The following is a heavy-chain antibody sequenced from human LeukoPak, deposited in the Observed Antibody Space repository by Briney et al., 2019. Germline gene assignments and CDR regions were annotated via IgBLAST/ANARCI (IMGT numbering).Heavy chain of an antibody. D-gene: IGHD5-24*01. V-gene: IGHV3-21*04. CDR3: ARDHGQVDY. Sequence: GGSLRLSCAASGFTFSSYSMNWVRQAPGKGLEWVSSISSSSTYIYYADSLKGRFTISRDNAKNSLYLQMNSLRAEDTAVYYCARDHGQVDYWGQGTLVTVSS. CDR1: GFTFSSYS. CDR2: ISSSSTYI. J-gene: IGHJ4*02.